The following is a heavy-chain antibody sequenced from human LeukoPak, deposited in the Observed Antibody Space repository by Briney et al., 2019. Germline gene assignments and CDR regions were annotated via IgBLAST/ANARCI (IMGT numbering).Heavy chain of an antibody. CDR1: GGPINTYY. Sequence: SETLSLTCTVSGGPINTYYWSWIRQPPGKGLEWLGNIYYSGSTNYNPSLKSRVTISVDTSKNQFSLKLSSMTAADTAVYYCAREHSSGPLDYWGQGTLVTVSS. CDR2: IYYSGST. CDR3: AREHSSGPLDY. V-gene: IGHV4-59*01. D-gene: IGHD6-19*01. J-gene: IGHJ4*02.